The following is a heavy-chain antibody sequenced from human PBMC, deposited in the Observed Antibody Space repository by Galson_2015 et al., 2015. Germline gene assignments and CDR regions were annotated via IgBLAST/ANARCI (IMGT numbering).Heavy chain of an antibody. J-gene: IGHJ6*02. D-gene: IGHD6-13*01. CDR3: AREAAAGHYYYYYGMDV. CDR1: GGSIRSGDYY. V-gene: IGHV4-30-4*01. CDR2: IYYSGST. Sequence: LSLTCTVSGGSIRSGDYYWSWLRQPPGKGLEWIGYIYYSGSTYYNPSLKSRVTISVDTSKNQFSLKLSSVTAADTAVYYCAREAAAGHYYYYYGMDVWGQGTTVTVSS.